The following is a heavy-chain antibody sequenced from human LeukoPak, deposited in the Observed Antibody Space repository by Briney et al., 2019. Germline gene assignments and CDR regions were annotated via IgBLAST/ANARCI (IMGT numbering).Heavy chain of an antibody. CDR2: IYYSGST. CDR1: GGSISSGGYY. D-gene: IGHD3-22*01. J-gene: IGHJ6*02. CDR3: ARDHYDSSGYYYYYGMDV. Sequence: SETLSLTCTVSGGSISSGGYYWSWIRQLPGKGLEWIGYIYYSGSTYYNPSLKSRVTISVDTSKNQFSLKLSSVTAADTAVYYCARDHYDSSGYYYYYGMDVWGQGTTVTVSS. V-gene: IGHV4-31*03.